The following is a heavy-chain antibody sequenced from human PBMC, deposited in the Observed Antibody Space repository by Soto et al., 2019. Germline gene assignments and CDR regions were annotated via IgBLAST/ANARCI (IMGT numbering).Heavy chain of an antibody. J-gene: IGHJ6*02. CDR1: GYNFIKFG. V-gene: IGHV1-18*01. Sequence: QVELVQSGGEVKRPGASMKFSCKTSGYNFIKFGITWVRQAPGQGLEWLGWISPDSGDTNYAQKVQGRVTKTADTSTTAVYMELWSLRSDDTAMYSCAREEIGYQNGAAVDNGMDVWGQGTTVTVTS. CDR2: ISPDSGDT. D-gene: IGHD2-8*01. CDR3: AREEIGYQNGAAVDNGMDV.